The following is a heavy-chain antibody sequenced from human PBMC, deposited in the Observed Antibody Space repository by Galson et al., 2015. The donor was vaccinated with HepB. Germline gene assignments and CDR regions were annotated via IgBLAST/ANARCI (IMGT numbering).Heavy chain of an antibody. CDR2: MNPNSGNT. V-gene: IGHV1-8*01. CDR1: GYTFTSYD. D-gene: IGHD3-3*01. Sequence: SVKVSCKASGYTFTSYDINWVRQATGQGLEWMGWMNPNSGNTGYAQKFQGRVTMTRDTSISTAYMELSSLRSEDTAVYYCARGRRGGGIRFLEWLSDYWGQGTLVTVSS. J-gene: IGHJ4*02. CDR3: ARGRRGGGIRFLEWLSDY.